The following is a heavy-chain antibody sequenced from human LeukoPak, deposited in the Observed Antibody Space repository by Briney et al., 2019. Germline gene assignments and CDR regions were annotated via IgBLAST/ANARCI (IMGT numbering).Heavy chain of an antibody. CDR3: ARGHDGSGSYYKTAAFDY. V-gene: IGHV4-4*02. J-gene: IGHJ4*02. D-gene: IGHD3-10*01. Sequence: SETLSLTCAVSGGSISSSNWWSWVRQPPGKGLEWLGEIYHSGSTNYNPSLKSRVTISVDKSKNQFSLKLSSVTAADTAVYYCARGHDGSGSYYKTAAFDYWGQGALVTVSS. CDR1: GGSISSSNW. CDR2: IYHSGST.